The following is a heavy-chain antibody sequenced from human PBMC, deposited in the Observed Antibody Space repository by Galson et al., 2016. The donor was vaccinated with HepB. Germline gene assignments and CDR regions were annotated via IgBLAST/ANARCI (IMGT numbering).Heavy chain of an antibody. V-gene: IGHV3-7*01. Sequence: SLRLSCAASGFTFRNFWMSWVRLAPGKGLEWVASIRHAGSRERYVDSVKGRFTISRDNAKNSLYLQMNSLRADDTALYYCARNPARSSTEVDFDYWGLGTLVTVSS. D-gene: IGHD2-2*01. CDR2: IRHAGSRE. CDR3: ARNPARSSTEVDFDY. CDR1: GFTFRNFW. J-gene: IGHJ4*02.